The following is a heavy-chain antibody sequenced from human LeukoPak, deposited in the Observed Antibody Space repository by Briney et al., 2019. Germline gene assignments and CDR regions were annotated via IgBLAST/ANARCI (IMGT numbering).Heavy chain of an antibody. CDR2: ISVYNGYT. CDR1: GYTFTSYA. V-gene: IGHV1-18*01. Sequence: ASVKVSCKASGYTFTSYAMHWVRQAPGQGLEWMGWISVYNGYTNYAQNLQGRVSMTTDTSTSTAYMELRSLRSDDTAVYYCARVRVTGTSIYYDYGMDVWGQGTTVTVSS. J-gene: IGHJ6*02. CDR3: ARVRVTGTSIYYDYGMDV. D-gene: IGHD1/OR15-1a*01.